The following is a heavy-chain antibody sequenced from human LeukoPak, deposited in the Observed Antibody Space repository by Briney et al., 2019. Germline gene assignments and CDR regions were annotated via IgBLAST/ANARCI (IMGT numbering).Heavy chain of an antibody. V-gene: IGHV1-69*06. J-gene: IGHJ5*02. Sequence: ASVKVSCKASGGTFSSYAISWVRQAPGQGLEWMGGIIPIFGTANYAQKFQGRVTITADKSTSTAYMELSSLRSEDTAVYYCARLVSVTGLGYTWFDPWGQGTLVTVSS. CDR1: GGTFSSYA. CDR3: ARLVSVTGLGYTWFDP. D-gene: IGHD3-9*01. CDR2: IIPIFGTA.